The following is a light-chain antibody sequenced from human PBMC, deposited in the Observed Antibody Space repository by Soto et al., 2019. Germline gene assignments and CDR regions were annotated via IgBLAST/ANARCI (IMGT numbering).Light chain of an antibody. CDR1: QSVSSNY. Sequence: EIVLTQSPGTLSLSLGERATLSCRASQSVSSNYLAWYQQKPGQAPRLLIYATSTRDTGIPDRSSGRGSGTDFTLTISRLEPEDFAVYYCQQYGNSPRYSFGQGTKLEI. CDR2: ATS. V-gene: IGKV3-20*01. J-gene: IGKJ2*03. CDR3: QQYGNSPRYS.